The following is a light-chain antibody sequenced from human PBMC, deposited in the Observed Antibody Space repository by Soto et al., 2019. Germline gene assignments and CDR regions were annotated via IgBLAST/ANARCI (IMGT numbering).Light chain of an antibody. J-gene: IGKJ5*01. V-gene: IGKV3-20*01. CDR2: GAS. CDR3: QQYGSSPIT. Sequence: EVVMTQSPATLSVSPGERATLSCRASQIVSSNLAWYQQKPGQAPRLLIYGASTRATGIPDRFSGSGSGTDFTLTISRLEPEDFAVYYCQQYGSSPITFGQGTRLEIK. CDR1: QIVSSN.